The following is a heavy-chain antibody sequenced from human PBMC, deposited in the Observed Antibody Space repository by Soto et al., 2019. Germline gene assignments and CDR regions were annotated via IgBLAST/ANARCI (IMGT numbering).Heavy chain of an antibody. D-gene: IGHD3-10*01. CDR2: ISGSGGNT. CDR1: GFVFSSYA. CDR3: AKDPRVHYYGSGSSSY. Sequence: EVQLLESGGGLVQPGGSLRLSCAASGFVFSSYAMSWVRQAPGKGLEWVSTISGSGGNTYYADSVKGRFTISRDNSKNTLYLQRNSLRAEDTALYYCAKDPRVHYYGSGSSSYWGQGTLVTVSS. J-gene: IGHJ4*02. V-gene: IGHV3-23*01.